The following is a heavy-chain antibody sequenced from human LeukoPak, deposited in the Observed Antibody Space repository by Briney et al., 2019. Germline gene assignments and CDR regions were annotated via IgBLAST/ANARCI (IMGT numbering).Heavy chain of an antibody. CDR3: TRAAQESYSSSSYWFDP. Sequence: GASVKVSCKTSGYTFTNYGISWVRQAPGLGLEWMGWISAYNGNTNYAQKVQGRVTMTTDTSTSTAYMELRSLRFDDTAVYYCTRAAQESYSSSSYWFDPWGQGTLVTVSS. CDR1: GYTFTNYG. V-gene: IGHV1-18*01. D-gene: IGHD6-6*01. CDR2: ISAYNGNT. J-gene: IGHJ5*02.